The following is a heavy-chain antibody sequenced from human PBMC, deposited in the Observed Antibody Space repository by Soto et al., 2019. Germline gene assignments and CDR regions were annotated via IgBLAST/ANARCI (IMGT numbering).Heavy chain of an antibody. CDR2: ISGSGGST. D-gene: IGHD1-26*01. J-gene: IGHJ4*02. CDR3: AKRGSGSYYID. V-gene: IGHV3-23*01. Sequence: EVQLLESGGGLVQPGGSLRLSCAASGLTFSSYAMSWVLQAPGKGLERVSVISGSGGSTYYADSVKGRFTISRDKSKNTLSLQMHRLRDEDTAVYYCAKRGSGSYYIDWGQGTLVTVSS. CDR1: GLTFSSYA.